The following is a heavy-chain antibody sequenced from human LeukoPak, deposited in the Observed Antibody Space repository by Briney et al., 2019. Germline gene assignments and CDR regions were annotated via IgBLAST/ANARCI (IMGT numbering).Heavy chain of an antibody. Sequence: TGGSLRLSCAASGFMFGTYAMSWVRQAPGKGLEWVAAITATATTSYFADSVKGRFTISRDNSRNTLYLQMSSLRADDTAIYYCAKDRRVRGYYFLGRGGYFDYWGQGSLVTVCS. D-gene: IGHD3-3*01. V-gene: IGHV3-23*01. CDR1: GFMFGTYA. CDR3: AKDRRVRGYYFLGRGGYFDY. J-gene: IGHJ4*02. CDR2: ITATATTS.